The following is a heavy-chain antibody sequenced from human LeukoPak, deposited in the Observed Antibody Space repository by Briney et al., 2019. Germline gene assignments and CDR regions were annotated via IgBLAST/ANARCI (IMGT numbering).Heavy chain of an antibody. CDR3: ARDRSGYYYYYMDV. CDR2: IKQDGSEK. J-gene: IGHJ6*03. CDR1: GFTFSSYW. Sequence: GGSLRLSCAASGFTFSSYWMSCVRQAPGKGLEWVANIKQDGSEKYYVDSVKGRFTISRDNAKNSLYLQMNSLRAEDTAVYYCARDRSGYYYYYMDVWGKGTTVTVSS. V-gene: IGHV3-7*01.